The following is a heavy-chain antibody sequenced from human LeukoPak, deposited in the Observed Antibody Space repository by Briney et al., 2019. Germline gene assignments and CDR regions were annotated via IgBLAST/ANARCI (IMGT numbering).Heavy chain of an antibody. CDR1: GFTFSTSD. CDR3: ARAPYSSSWYGNNWFDP. CDR2: IRYDGDNK. D-gene: IGHD6-13*01. V-gene: IGHV3-30*02. J-gene: IGHJ5*02. Sequence: GGSLRLSCAASGFTFSTSDMHWVRQAPGKGLEWVAFIRYDGDNKYYADSVKGRFTISRDNSKNTLYLQMNSLRAEDTAVYYCARAPYSSSWYGNNWFDPWGQGTLVTVSS.